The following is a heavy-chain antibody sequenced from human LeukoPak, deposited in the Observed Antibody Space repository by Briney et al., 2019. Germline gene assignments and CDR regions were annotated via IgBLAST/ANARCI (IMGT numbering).Heavy chain of an antibody. CDR1: GVSISSYY. Sequence: SETLSLTCTVSGVSISSYYWSWIRQPPGQGLEWIGYIFHSGTTNYNPSLKSRVTISVDTSKNQFSLKLRSVTAADTAVYYCARVRYCSGGSCYSVGWFDPWGQGNLVTVSS. V-gene: IGHV4-59*01. J-gene: IGHJ5*02. CDR2: IFHSGTT. CDR3: ARVRYCSGGSCYSVGWFDP. D-gene: IGHD2-15*01.